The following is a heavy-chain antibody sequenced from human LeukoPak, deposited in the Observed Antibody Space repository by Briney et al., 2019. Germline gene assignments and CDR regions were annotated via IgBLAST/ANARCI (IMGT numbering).Heavy chain of an antibody. CDR1: GFTFSSYE. CDR3: ARTYYYGSESYTLDY. J-gene: IGHJ4*02. CDR2: ISSSGSTI. Sequence: GGSLRLSCAASGFTFSSYEMNWVRQAPGKGLEWVSYISSSGSTIYYADSVKGRFTISRDNAKNSLYLQMNSLRAEDTAVYYCARTYYYGSESYTLDYWGQGTLVTVSS. V-gene: IGHV3-48*03. D-gene: IGHD3-10*01.